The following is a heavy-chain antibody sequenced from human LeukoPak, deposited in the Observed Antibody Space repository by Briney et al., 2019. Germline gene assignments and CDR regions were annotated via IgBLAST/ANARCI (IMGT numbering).Heavy chain of an antibody. CDR1: GGSISSYY. D-gene: IGHD3-3*01. CDR3: ARDSGRRFLEWLNRWSWFDP. Sequence: SETLSLTCTVSGGSISSYYWSWIRQPAGKGLEWIGRIYTSGSTNYNPSLKSRVTMSVDTSKNQFSLKLSSVTAADTAVYYCARDSGRRFLEWLNRWSWFDPWGQGTLVTVSS. CDR2: IYTSGST. V-gene: IGHV4-4*07. J-gene: IGHJ5*02.